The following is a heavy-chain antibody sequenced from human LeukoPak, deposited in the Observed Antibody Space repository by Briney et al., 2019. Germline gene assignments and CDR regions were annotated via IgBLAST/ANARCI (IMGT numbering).Heavy chain of an antibody. CDR3: ARDYGLLGGGHY. D-gene: IGHD2-15*01. Sequence: GGSLRLSCAASGFTFSNYAMHWVRQAPGKGLEWVAVLSYDGSNKFYADSVKGRFTISRDNSKNTLYLQMNSLRAEDTAVYYCARDYGLLGGGHYWGQGTLVTLSS. CDR2: LSYDGSNK. CDR1: GFTFSNYA. J-gene: IGHJ4*02. V-gene: IGHV3-30*01.